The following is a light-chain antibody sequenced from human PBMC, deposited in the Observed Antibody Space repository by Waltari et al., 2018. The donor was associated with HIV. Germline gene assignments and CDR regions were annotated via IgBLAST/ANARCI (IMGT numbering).Light chain of an antibody. J-gene: IGKJ4*01. CDR3: QHRVSWPAT. CDR1: QSVNTY. Sequence: EVVLTQSPGTLSLSPGERATLSCRVSQSVNTYLGCYQQKPGQPPRLLIYDVSKRATGIPARFSGSGSGTDFSLTISNLKPEDSAVYYCQHRVSWPATFGGGTKVQIK. CDR2: DVS. V-gene: IGKV3-11*01.